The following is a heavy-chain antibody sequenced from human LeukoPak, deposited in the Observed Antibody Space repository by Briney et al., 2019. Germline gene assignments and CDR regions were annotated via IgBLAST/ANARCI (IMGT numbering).Heavy chain of an antibody. Sequence: GGSLRLSCAASGFTFSTYAMHWVRQAPGKGLEWVAVISYDGSNEYYADSVKGRFTISRDNSKNTLYLQMNSLRAEDTAVYYCARAAAAGQFDYWGQGTLVTVSS. J-gene: IGHJ4*02. D-gene: IGHD6-13*01. V-gene: IGHV3-30*03. CDR3: ARAAAAGQFDY. CDR2: ISYDGSNE. CDR1: GFTFSTYA.